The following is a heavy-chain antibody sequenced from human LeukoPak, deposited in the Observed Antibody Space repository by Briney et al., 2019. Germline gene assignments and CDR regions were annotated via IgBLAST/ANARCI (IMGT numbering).Heavy chain of an antibody. D-gene: IGHD3-10*01. V-gene: IGHV1-18*01. CDR2: ISAYNGNT. CDR1: GYTFTSYG. Sequence: ASVKVSCKASGYTFTSYGISWVRQAPGQGLEWMGWISAYNGNTNYAQKLQGRVTMTTDTSTSTAYMELRSLRSDDTAVYYCVRDSLGGSGILGMDVWGQGTTVTVSS. CDR3: VRDSLGGSGILGMDV. J-gene: IGHJ6*02.